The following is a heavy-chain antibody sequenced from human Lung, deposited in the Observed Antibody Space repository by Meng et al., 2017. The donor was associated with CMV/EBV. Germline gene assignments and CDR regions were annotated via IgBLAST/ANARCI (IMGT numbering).Heavy chain of an antibody. V-gene: IGHV4-31*03. Sequence: QVPRQEPGPGLVKPSQTLSLTCTCSGGSISSGGYYWSSIRQHPGKGLEWIGYIHSSGSTYYNPSLRSRLTISVDTSKNQFSLKLSSVTAADTAVYYCARASYGSGSPLGESWFDPWGQGTLVTVSS. CDR1: GGSISSGGYY. J-gene: IGHJ5*02. CDR3: ARASYGSGSPLGESWFDP. D-gene: IGHD3-10*01. CDR2: IHSSGST.